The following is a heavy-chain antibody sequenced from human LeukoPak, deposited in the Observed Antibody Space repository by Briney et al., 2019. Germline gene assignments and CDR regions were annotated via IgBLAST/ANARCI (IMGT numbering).Heavy chain of an antibody. CDR3: AKDPGKGIAAAGLGVS. CDR2: ISSSGSTI. Sequence: GGSLRLSCAASGFTFSSYEMNWVRQAPGKGLEWVSYISSSGSTIYYADSVKGRFTISRDNSKNTLYLQMNSLRAEDTAVYYCAKDPGKGIAAAGLGVSWGQGTLVTVSS. CDR1: GFTFSSYE. V-gene: IGHV3-48*03. J-gene: IGHJ4*02. D-gene: IGHD6-13*01.